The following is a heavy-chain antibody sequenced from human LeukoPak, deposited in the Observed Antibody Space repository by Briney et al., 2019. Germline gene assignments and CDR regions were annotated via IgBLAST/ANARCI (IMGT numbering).Heavy chain of an antibody. CDR2: MIQSGSS. Sequence: SETLSLTCGVSGGAFSDYYWSWIRQAPGKGLEWIGEMIQSGSSNYNPSLMSRVTISGDTSRNQFSLKLNSLTAADTAVYYCARGNIVATILGGLHGTTAFDFWGQGILVTVSS. CDR3: ARGNIVATILGGLHGTTAFDF. V-gene: IGHV4-34*01. D-gene: IGHD5-12*01. CDR1: GGAFSDYY. J-gene: IGHJ4*02.